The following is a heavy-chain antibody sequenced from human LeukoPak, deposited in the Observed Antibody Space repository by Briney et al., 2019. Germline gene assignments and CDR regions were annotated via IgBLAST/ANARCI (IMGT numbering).Heavy chain of an antibody. Sequence: PGGSLRLSCAASGFTFSTYEMNWVRQAPGKGLEWVSYISGSGSTIYYADSVKGRFTLSRDNAKNSLYLQMNSLRAEDTAVYYCARGPGFYYDSSGYVHYWGQGTLVTVSS. J-gene: IGHJ4*02. CDR1: GFTFSTYE. CDR2: ISGSGSTI. V-gene: IGHV3-48*03. D-gene: IGHD3-22*01. CDR3: ARGPGFYYDSSGYVHY.